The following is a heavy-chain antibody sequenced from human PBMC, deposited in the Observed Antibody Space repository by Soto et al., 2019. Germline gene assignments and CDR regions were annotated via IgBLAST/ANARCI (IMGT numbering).Heavy chain of an antibody. CDR1: GASTFRHYH. J-gene: IGHJ4*02. V-gene: IGHV4-31*02. D-gene: IGHD1-26*01. Sequence: QVQLQESGPGLVKPSQTLSLTCSVSGASTFRHYHWTWILQPPGQGLEWMGFMFNSGTTFYNPSLTSRLSISIDTSGNHFSLQLRAVTAADTAVYYCALALGPTTGLDYWGQGTLVTVSS. CDR2: MFNSGTT. CDR3: ALALGPTTGLDY.